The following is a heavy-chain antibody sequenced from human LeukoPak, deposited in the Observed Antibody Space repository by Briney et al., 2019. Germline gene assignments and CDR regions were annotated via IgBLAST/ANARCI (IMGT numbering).Heavy chain of an antibody. CDR1: GGSITSTY. D-gene: IGHD4-23*01. V-gene: IGHV4-59*01. J-gene: IGHJ5*02. Sequence: SETLSLTSTFSGGSITSTYWNGIRQPPGKGLEGIGYIHYTGDTNYNPSPKSRVTISVDPSKIQSSLNLSSVTAADTGVYYCARQDGGNTWFDPWGQGTLVTVSS. CDR2: IHYTGDT. CDR3: ARQDGGNTWFDP.